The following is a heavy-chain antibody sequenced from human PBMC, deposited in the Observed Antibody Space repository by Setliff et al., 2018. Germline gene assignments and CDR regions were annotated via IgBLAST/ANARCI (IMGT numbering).Heavy chain of an antibody. J-gene: IGHJ5*02. D-gene: IGHD6-13*01. CDR2: VSDNNGNT. CDR3: ARIGPSNWGIRGYNWLDP. CDR1: GYRFSTYG. Sequence: ASVKVSCKASGYRFSTYGISWVRQAPGQGLEWMAWVSDNNGNTNYAKSFQGRVTLTTDTSTNTAYSELRSLGSDDTAAYYCARIGPSNWGIRGYNWLDPWGQGTLVTVSS. V-gene: IGHV1-18*01.